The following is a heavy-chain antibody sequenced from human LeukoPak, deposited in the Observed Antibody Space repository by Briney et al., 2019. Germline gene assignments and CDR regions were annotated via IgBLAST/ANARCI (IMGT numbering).Heavy chain of an antibody. CDR1: GFAFSSYP. V-gene: IGHV3-74*01. CDR3: ARAPSEIGGYYPEYFRH. CDR2: IKSDGKT. D-gene: IGHD3-22*01. Sequence: PGGSLRLSCAASGFAFSSYPMHWVRQAPGKGLVWVSRIKSDGKTNYADSVKGRFTISRDNAKNTVSLQMNSLRAEDTGVYYCARAPSEIGGYYPEYFRHWGQGTLVTVSS. J-gene: IGHJ1*01.